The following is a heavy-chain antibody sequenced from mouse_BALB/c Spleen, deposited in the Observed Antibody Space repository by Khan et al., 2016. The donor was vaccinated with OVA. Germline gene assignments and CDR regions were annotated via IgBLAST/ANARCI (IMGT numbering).Heavy chain of an antibody. CDR3: ARTARIKY. V-gene: IGHV3-2*02. CDR1: GYSITSGYG. D-gene: IGHD1-2*01. Sequence: EVQLQESGPGLVKPSQSLSLTCTVTGYSITSGYGWNWIRQFPGNKLEWMGYISYSGSTNYNPSLKSRLSITRDPSTNPFFLQLNSVTTEDTATYYCARTARIKYWGQGTTLPVSS. CDR2: ISYSGST. J-gene: IGHJ2*01.